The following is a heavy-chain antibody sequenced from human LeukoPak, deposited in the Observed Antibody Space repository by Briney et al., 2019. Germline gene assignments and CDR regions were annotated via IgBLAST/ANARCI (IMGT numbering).Heavy chain of an antibody. CDR3: AKIRVIFNWNYAYYFDY. J-gene: IGHJ4*02. Sequence: GGSLRLSCATSGFIFSNSAMHWVRQAPGRGLEWVAFIRFDGSDKYYIDSVKGRFTISRDNSKNTLYLQMNSLRAEDTAVYYCAKIRVIFNWNYAYYFDYWGQGSLVTVSS. V-gene: IGHV3-30*02. CDR1: GFIFSNSA. CDR2: IRFDGSDK. D-gene: IGHD1-7*01.